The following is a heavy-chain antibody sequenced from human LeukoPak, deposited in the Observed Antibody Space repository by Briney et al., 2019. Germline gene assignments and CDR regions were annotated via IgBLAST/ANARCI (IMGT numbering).Heavy chain of an antibody. V-gene: IGHV4-34*01. CDR3: ARHVVIVDY. CDR2: ISHSGST. J-gene: IGHJ4*02. CDR1: GGSFSGYY. Sequence: PSETLSLTCAVYGGSFSGYYWSWIRQPPGKGLEWIGEISHSGSTNYNPSLKSRVTISVDTSKNQFSLKLSSVTAADTAVYYCARHVVIVDYWGQGTLVTVSS. D-gene: IGHD3-10*01.